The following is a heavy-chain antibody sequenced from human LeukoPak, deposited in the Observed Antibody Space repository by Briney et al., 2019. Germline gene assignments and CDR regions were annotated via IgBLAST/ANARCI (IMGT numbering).Heavy chain of an antibody. J-gene: IGHJ4*01. Sequence: GGSLRLSCAASRFTFSSYAMHWVRQAPGKGLEWLTFISYDGSRKYYADSVKGRFTISRDNSKNVLYLQMNNLSAEDTAGYYCARSPYYYDGSGYRYFDNWGHGTLVTVSS. CDR3: ARSPYYYDGSGYRYFDN. CDR1: RFTFSSYA. D-gene: IGHD3-22*01. CDR2: ISYDGSRK. V-gene: IGHV3-30*04.